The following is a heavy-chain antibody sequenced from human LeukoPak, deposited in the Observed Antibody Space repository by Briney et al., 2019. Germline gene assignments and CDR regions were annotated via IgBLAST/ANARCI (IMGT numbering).Heavy chain of an antibody. CDR2: IYHSGST. Sequence: SETLSLTCAVSGGSISSSNWWSWVRQPPGKGLECIGEIYHSGSTNYNPSLKSRVTISVDKSKNQFSLKLSSVTAADTAVYYCARWARVQKDAFDIWGQGTMVTVSS. D-gene: IGHD3-10*01. CDR3: ARWARVQKDAFDI. J-gene: IGHJ3*02. V-gene: IGHV4-4*02. CDR1: GGSISSSNW.